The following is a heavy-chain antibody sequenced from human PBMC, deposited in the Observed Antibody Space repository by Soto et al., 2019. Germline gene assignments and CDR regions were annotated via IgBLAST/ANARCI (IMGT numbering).Heavy chain of an antibody. D-gene: IGHD1-7*01. J-gene: IGHJ5*02. CDR1: GYTFTGYY. CDR2: INPNSGGT. Sequence: QVQLVQSGAEVKKPGASVKVSCKASGYTFTGYYMHWVRQAPGQGLEWMGWINPNSGGTNYAQKFQGWGTMTRDTSISTAYMELSRLRSDDTAVYYCARDRPITGTTAGFDPWGQGTLVTVSS. V-gene: IGHV1-2*04. CDR3: ARDRPITGTTAGFDP.